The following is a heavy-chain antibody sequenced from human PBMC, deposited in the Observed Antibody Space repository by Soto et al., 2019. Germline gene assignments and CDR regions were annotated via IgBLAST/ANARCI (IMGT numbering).Heavy chain of an antibody. D-gene: IGHD1-20*01. CDR1: GYTFTSYA. J-gene: IGHJ5*02. CDR3: ARDRSGNWRHPCSAP. V-gene: IGHV1-3*01. CDR2: INAGNGNT. Sequence: ASVKVSCKASGYTFTSYAMHWVRQAPGQRLEWMGWINAGNGNTKYSQKFQGRVTITRDTSASTAYMEMSSLRSEDTAVYYGARDRSGNWRHPCSAPWGQGTLVPVSS.